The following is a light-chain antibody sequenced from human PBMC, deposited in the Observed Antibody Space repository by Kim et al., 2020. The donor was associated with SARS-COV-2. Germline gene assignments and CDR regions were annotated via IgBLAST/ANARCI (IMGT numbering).Light chain of an antibody. Sequence: EIVLTQSPGTLSLSPGERATLPCRASQSVSSSYLAWYQQKPGQAPRLLIYCASSRVTGIPDRFSGSGSGTDFTLTISRLEPEDFAVYYCQQYGSSPAFGQGTKLDI. V-gene: IGKV3-20*01. CDR1: QSVSSSY. CDR2: CAS. J-gene: IGKJ2*01. CDR3: QQYGSSPA.